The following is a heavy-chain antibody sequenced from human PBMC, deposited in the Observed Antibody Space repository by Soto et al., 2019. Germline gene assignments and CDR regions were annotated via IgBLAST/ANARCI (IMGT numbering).Heavy chain of an antibody. Sequence: QVLLVQSGAEVKKPGASVKVSCKASGYTFPSYGIIWVRQAPGQGLEWMGWISAYYGNTNYAQKLQGRVTMTTDTATSTAYRELRRLRSDDTSVYYCARGSYYFDYWGQGTLVTVSS. J-gene: IGHJ4*02. V-gene: IGHV1-18*01. CDR2: ISAYYGNT. D-gene: IGHD6-13*01. CDR3: ARGSYYFDY. CDR1: GYTFPSYG.